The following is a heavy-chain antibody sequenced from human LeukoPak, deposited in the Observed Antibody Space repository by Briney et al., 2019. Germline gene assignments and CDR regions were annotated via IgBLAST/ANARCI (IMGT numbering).Heavy chain of an antibody. Sequence: GASVKVSCKASGYTFTSYGISWVRQAPGQGLEWMGWISAYNGSTNYAQKLQGRATMTTDTSTSTAYMELRSLRSDDTAVYYCARDVEGAVGATMGYWGQGTLVTVSS. J-gene: IGHJ4*02. CDR1: GYTFTSYG. CDR3: ARDVEGAVGATMGY. V-gene: IGHV1-18*01. CDR2: ISAYNGST. D-gene: IGHD1-26*01.